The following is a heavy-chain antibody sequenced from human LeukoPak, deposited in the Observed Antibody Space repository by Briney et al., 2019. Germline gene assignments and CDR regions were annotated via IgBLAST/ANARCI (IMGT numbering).Heavy chain of an antibody. J-gene: IGHJ4*02. CDR2: ISWNSGSI. Sequence: PGGSLRLSCAASGFTFDDYAMHWVRQAPGKGLERVSGISWNSGSIGYADSVKGRFTISRDNAKNSLYLQMNSLRAEDTALYYCAKDKRTGSYYDILTGQGGFDYWGQGTLVTVSS. V-gene: IGHV3-9*01. CDR1: GFTFDDYA. D-gene: IGHD3-9*01. CDR3: AKDKRTGSYYDILTGQGGFDY.